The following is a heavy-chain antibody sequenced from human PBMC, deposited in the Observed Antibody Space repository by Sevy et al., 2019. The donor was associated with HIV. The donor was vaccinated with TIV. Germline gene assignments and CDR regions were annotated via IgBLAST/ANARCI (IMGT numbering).Heavy chain of an antibody. J-gene: IGHJ4*02. V-gene: IGHV4-39*01. CDR2: IYYSGRT. Sequence: SETLSLTCSVSGDSISSSSYYWVWIRQPPGKGLEWIGTIYYSGRTYYHPSLKSRATVSVDTSKNQFSLRVSSVTAADTAVYYCASIKIFGVVSVYSDYWGQGTLVTVSS. CDR1: GDSISSSSYY. CDR3: ASIKIFGVVSVYSDY. D-gene: IGHD3-3*01.